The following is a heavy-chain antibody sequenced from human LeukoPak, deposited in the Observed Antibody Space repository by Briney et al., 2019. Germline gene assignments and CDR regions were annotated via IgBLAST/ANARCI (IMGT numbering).Heavy chain of an antibody. CDR1: GGSISSYY. V-gene: IGHV4-4*09. Sequence: PSETLSLTCTVSGGSISSYYWSWIRQPPGKGLEGLGYISTSGSTNYNPSLKSRVTISVDTSKNQFSLKLSSVTAADTAVYYSARQDPRYYDSSGVYPNPFDYWGQGTLVTVSS. CDR2: ISTSGST. D-gene: IGHD3-22*01. CDR3: ARQDPRYYDSSGVYPNPFDY. J-gene: IGHJ4*02.